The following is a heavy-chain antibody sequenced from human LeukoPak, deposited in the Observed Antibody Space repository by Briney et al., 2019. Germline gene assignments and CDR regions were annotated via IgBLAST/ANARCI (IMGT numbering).Heavy chain of an antibody. CDR3: ARSSRGKVAGAFDY. J-gene: IGHJ4*02. Sequence: PSETLSLTCTVSGGSISSYYWSWIRQPPRKGLEWIGYIYYSGSTNYNPSLKSRVTISVDTSKNQFSLKLSSVTAADTAVYYCARSSRGKVAGAFDYWGQGTLVTVSS. CDR2: IYYSGST. CDR1: GGSISSYY. V-gene: IGHV4-59*01. D-gene: IGHD6-19*01.